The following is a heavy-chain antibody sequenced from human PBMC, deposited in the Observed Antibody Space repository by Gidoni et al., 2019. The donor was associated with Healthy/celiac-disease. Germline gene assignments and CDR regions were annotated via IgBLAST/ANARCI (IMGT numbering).Heavy chain of an antibody. J-gene: IGHJ4*02. CDR3: ASHPTYYDFWSGYYPFDY. Sequence: QVQPVPSGAEVKKPGSSVKVSRKASGGTFSSYPISWVRQAPGQGLEWMGGIIPIFGTANYAQKFQGRVTITADESTSTAYMGLSSLRSEDTAVYYCASHPTYYDFWSGYYPFDYWGQGTLVTVSS. CDR2: IIPIFGTA. D-gene: IGHD3-3*01. V-gene: IGHV1-69*01. CDR1: GGTFSSYP.